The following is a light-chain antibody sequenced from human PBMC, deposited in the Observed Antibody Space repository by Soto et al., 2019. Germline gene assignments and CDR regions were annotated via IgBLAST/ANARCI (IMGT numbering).Light chain of an antibody. Sequence: EIVLTQSPDTLSLSPGERATLSCRASQSVSSFVAWSQQRPGQPPRLLIYDVSKRATGSPLRFSGSGSGTDFNLTISSLEAEDFAVYYCQQRINWPLTFGGGTKVEIK. CDR2: DVS. CDR3: QQRINWPLT. J-gene: IGKJ4*01. V-gene: IGKV3-11*01. CDR1: QSVSSF.